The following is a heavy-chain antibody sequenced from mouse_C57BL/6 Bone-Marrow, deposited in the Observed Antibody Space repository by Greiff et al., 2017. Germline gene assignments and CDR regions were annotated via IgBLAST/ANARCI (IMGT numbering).Heavy chain of an antibody. CDR1: GSNIKDDY. J-gene: IGHJ2*01. Sequence: VQLQQSGAELVRPGASVKLPCTAPGSNIKDDYTHRVKQRSEQGLEWIGWIDPENGDTEYASKFQGKATITADTSSNTAYLQLSSLTSEDTAVYYCTTRITTVVADCWGQGTTLTVSS. V-gene: IGHV14-4*01. CDR3: TTRITTVVADC. D-gene: IGHD1-1*01. CDR2: IDPENGDT.